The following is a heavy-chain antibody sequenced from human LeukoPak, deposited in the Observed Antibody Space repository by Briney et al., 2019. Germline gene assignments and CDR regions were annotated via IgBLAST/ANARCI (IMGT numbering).Heavy chain of an antibody. CDR3: ASLHHYYYYMDV. CDR2: IRSSGSTI. J-gene: IGHJ6*03. V-gene: IGHV3-48*03. Sequence: GGSLRLSCAASGFTFSSYEMNWVRQAPGRGLEWVSYIRSSGSTIYYADSVKGRFTISRDNAKNSLYLQMNSLRAEDTAVYYCASLHHYYYYMDVWGKGITVTVSS. CDR1: GFTFSSYE.